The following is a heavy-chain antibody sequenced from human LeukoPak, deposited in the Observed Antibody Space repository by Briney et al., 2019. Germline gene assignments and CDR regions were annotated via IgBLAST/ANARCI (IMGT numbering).Heavy chain of an antibody. Sequence: SETLSLTCTVSGGSISSYYWSCIRQPPGKGLEWIGYFHYSGSTNYNPSLKSRVIISVDTSKNQFSLKLSSVTAADTAVYYCARRKGCSNTRCPPDYWGQGTLVTVSS. CDR2: FHYSGST. CDR3: ARRKGCSNTRCPPDY. J-gene: IGHJ4*02. V-gene: IGHV4-59*08. D-gene: IGHD2-2*01. CDR1: GGSISSYY.